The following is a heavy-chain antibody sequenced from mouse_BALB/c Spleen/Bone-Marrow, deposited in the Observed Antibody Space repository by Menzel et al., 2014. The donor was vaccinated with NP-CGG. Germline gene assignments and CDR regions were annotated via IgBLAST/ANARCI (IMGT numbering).Heavy chain of an antibody. CDR1: GYTFTSYW. CDR2: INPSTGYT. Sequence: VQLQQSGAELAKPGASVKMSCKASGYTFTSYWMHWVKQRPGQGLEWIGYINPSTGYTEYNEKFKDKATLTADKSSSTAYMQLSSLTSEDSAVYYCARYGNYGDYFDYWGQGTTLTVSS. CDR3: ARYGNYGDYFDY. D-gene: IGHD2-1*01. V-gene: IGHV1-7*01. J-gene: IGHJ2*01.